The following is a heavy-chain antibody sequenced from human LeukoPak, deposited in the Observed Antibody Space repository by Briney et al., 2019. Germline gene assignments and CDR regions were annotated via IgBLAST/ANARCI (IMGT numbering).Heavy chain of an antibody. CDR1: GGTFSSYA. CDR2: IIPIFGTA. J-gene: IGHJ6*03. Sequence: SVKVSCKASGGTFSSYAIIWVRQAPGQGLEWMGGIIPIFGTANYAQKFQGRVTITTDESTSTAYMELSSLRSEDTAVYYCAAALRYCSSTSCYMDHYYYMDVWGKGTTVTVSS. V-gene: IGHV1-69*05. CDR3: AAALRYCSSTSCYMDHYYYMDV. D-gene: IGHD2-2*02.